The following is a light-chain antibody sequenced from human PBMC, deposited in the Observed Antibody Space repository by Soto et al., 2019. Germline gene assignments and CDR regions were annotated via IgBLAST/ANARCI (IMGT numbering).Light chain of an antibody. V-gene: IGKV4-1*01. Sequence: DIVMTQSPDSLAVSLGERATINCKPSQSLLYSSNNKNYLAWYQQKPGQPPKLLIYWASTRESGVPDRFSGSGSGTDFTLAISNLQAEDVAVYYCQQYYSTPRTFGQGTKVEIK. CDR3: QQYYSTPRT. CDR2: WAS. J-gene: IGKJ2*01. CDR1: QSLLYSSNNKNY.